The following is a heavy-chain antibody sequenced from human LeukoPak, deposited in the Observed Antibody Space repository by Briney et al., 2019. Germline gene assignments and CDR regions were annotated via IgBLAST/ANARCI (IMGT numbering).Heavy chain of an antibody. CDR2: IYSGGST. CDR1: GFTVSSNY. J-gene: IGHJ4*02. V-gene: IGHV3-53*01. Sequence: GSLRLSCAASGFTVSSNYMSWVRQAPGKGLEWVSVIYSGGSTYYADSVKGRFTISRDNSKNTLYLQMNSLRAEDTAVYYCARGRYYYDSSGYLDYWGQGTLVTVSS. D-gene: IGHD3-22*01. CDR3: ARGRYYYDSSGYLDY.